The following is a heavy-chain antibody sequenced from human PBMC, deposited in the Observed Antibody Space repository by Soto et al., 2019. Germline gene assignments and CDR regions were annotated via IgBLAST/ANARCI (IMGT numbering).Heavy chain of an antibody. V-gene: IGHV4-4*07. CDR2: IYPGGST. CDR3: ARANVGPPGGGSWIMPFDF. J-gene: IGHJ4*02. D-gene: IGHD2-15*01. CDR1: GGSISSYY. Sequence: SETLSLTCTVSGGSISSYYWSWIRQSAGQGLQWIGRIYPGGSTNYNPSLKSRVTMSADTSKNQFSLRLTSVTAADTAVYYCARANVGPPGGGSWIMPFDFWGQGTLVTVSS.